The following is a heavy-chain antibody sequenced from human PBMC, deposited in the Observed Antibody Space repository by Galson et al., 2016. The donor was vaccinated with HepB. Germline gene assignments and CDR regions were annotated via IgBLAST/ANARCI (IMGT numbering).Heavy chain of an antibody. CDR2: IRENAFGGTA. Sequence: SLRLSCATSGFTVGDYPLSWFRRAPGKGLEWLSFIRENAFGGTAHYAAFVRGRFTMSRDDSSNTVDLQMNSLKTEDTAIYYCSRVALEGATIANYGGQGTLVTVSS. D-gene: IGHD1-26*01. J-gene: IGHJ4*02. CDR3: SRVALEGATIANY. CDR1: GFTVGDYP. V-gene: IGHV3-49*03.